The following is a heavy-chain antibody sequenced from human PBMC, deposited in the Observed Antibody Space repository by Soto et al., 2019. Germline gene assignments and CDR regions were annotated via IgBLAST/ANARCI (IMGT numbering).Heavy chain of an antibody. D-gene: IGHD1-26*01. V-gene: IGHV3-30-3*01. Sequence: QVQLVESGGGVVQPGRSLRLSCAASGFTFSSYAMHWVRQAPGKGLEWVAVISYDGSNKYYADSVKGRFTISRDNSKNTVYSQMTSLRAEDTAVSYCSRPEYSATYSDWGQGGLLTVSS. CDR1: GFTFSSYA. CDR2: ISYDGSNK. J-gene: IGHJ4*02. CDR3: SRPEYSATYSD.